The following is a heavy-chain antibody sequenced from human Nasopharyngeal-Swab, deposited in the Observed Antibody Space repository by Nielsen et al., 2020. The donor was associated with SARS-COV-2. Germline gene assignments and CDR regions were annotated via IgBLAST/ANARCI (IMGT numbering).Heavy chain of an antibody. CDR3: ATLSGTTGRGFRPYNWFDP. Sequence: ASVKVSCKVSGYTLTELSIHWVRQAPGKGLEWMGGFDPEDGETIYAQKFQGRVTLTEDTSTDTAYMELSSLRSEDTAVYYCATLSGTTGRGFRPYNWFDPWGQGTLVTVSS. J-gene: IGHJ5*02. CDR1: GYTLTELS. V-gene: IGHV1-24*01. D-gene: IGHD1-1*01. CDR2: FDPEDGET.